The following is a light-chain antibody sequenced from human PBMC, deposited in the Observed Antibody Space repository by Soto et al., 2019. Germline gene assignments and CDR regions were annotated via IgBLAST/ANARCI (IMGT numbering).Light chain of an antibody. CDR3: MQGTHWPYT. CDR1: QSLVHSDGNTH. CDR2: KVS. J-gene: IGKJ2*01. Sequence: DVVMTQSPLSLPVTLGQPASISCRSTQSLVHSDGNTHLNWFQQRPGQSPRRLICKVSNRDSGVTARFSGSASGTDFTLKISRVEAEDVGVYYCMQGTHWPYTVGQGTKLEIK. V-gene: IGKV2-30*02.